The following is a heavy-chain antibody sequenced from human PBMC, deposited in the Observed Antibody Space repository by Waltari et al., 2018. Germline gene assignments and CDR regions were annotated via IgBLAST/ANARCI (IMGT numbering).Heavy chain of an antibody. CDR3: AREFVEVGTTNFDY. V-gene: IGHV1-18*04. Sequence: QMVQSGTELKRPGASVKVSCKASGSTFTMHGSSWVRQAPGHGREWMGWISAHNGNTKYSESLQDRLTMTIDTSTSTAYMELRGLRSDDTAVYYCAREFVEVGTTNFDYWGQGTLVTVSS. J-gene: IGHJ4*02. CDR1: GSTFTMHG. D-gene: IGHD2-15*01. CDR2: ISAHNGNT.